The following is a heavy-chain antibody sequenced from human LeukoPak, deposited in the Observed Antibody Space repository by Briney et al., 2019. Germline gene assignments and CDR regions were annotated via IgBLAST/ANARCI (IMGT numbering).Heavy chain of an antibody. J-gene: IGHJ6*03. CDR2: TSGSI. CDR1: GASISSHY. D-gene: IGHD3/OR15-3a*01. V-gene: IGHV4-59*11. Sequence: SETLSLTCAVSGASISSHYWSWIRQPPGKGLEWIGYTSGSISDNPSLKSRVAVSVDPSQNQVSLRLTSVTAADTAVYYCARVLGIFGLDTTDFYMDVWGKGTTVTVSS. CDR3: ARVLGIFGLDTTDFYMDV.